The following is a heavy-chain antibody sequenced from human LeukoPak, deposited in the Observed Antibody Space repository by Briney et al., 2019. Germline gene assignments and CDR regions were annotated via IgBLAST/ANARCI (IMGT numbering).Heavy chain of an antibody. CDR2: ISVSSGTT. CDR1: RFTFSSYA. D-gene: IGHD2-8*02. J-gene: IGHJ4*02. CDR3: AKERLVSHTAGFDS. V-gene: IGHV3-23*01. Sequence: GGSLRLSCAASRFTFSSYAMSWVRQAPGKGLEWVSVISVSSGTTYYADSVKGRFTISRDNSKSTLYLQMNSLRAEDTATYYCAKERLVSHTAGFDSWGQGTLVTVSS.